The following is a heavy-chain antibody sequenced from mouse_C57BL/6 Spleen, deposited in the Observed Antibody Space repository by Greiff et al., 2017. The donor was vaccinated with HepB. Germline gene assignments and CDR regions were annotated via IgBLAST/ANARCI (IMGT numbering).Heavy chain of an antibody. J-gene: IGHJ3*01. D-gene: IGHD1-1*01. CDR3: ARRDYGSSSLAWFAY. CDR2: IYPSDSET. CDR1: GYTFTSYW. V-gene: IGHV1-61*01. Sequence: QVQLQQPGAELVRPGSSVKLSCKASGYTFTSYWMDWVKQRPGQGLEWIGNIYPSDSETHYNQKFKDKATLTVDKSSSTAYMQLSSLTSEDSAVYYCARRDYGSSSLAWFAYWGQGTLVTVSA.